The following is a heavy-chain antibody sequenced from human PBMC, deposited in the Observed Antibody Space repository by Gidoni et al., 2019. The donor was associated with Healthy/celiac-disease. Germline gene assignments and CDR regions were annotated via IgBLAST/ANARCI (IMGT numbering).Heavy chain of an antibody. D-gene: IGHD6-6*01. CDR1: GYTFTSYG. V-gene: IGHV1-18*01. CDR3: ARGEGSSYPWNYYYYGMDV. J-gene: IGHJ6*02. CDR2: ISAYNGNT. Sequence: QVQLVQSGAEVTKPGASVKVSCKASGYTFTSYGICWVCQAPGQGLEWMGWISAYNGNTNYAQKLQGRVTMTTDTSTSTAYMELRSLRSDDTAVYYCARGEGSSYPWNYYYYGMDVWGQGTTVTVSS.